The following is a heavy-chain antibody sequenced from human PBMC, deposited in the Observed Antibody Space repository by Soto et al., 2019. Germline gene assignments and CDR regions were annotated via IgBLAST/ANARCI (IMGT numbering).Heavy chain of an antibody. J-gene: IGHJ2*01. D-gene: IGHD2-15*01. Sequence: VQLVQSGAEVKRPGSSVKVSCKASGGTFRSYGINWVRQAPGQGLEWMGGIIPIFGTLNSAQKFQGRVTITADESTSTVYMELSSLRPEDTAVYYCAREGGGLGYCSGGICNWDFDLWGRGTLVTVSS. CDR1: GGTFRSYG. V-gene: IGHV1-69*01. CDR2: IIPIFGTL. CDR3: AREGGGLGYCSGGICNWDFDL.